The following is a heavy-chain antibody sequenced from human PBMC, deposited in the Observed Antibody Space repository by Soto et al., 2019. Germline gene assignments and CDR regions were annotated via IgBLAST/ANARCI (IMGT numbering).Heavy chain of an antibody. CDR3: SRDYLYAVDV. V-gene: IGHV3-48*02. CDR1: GFTFSTYS. D-gene: IGHD3-16*02. J-gene: IGHJ6*02. Sequence: EVQLVESGGGLVQPGGSLRLSCAASGFTFSTYSMNWVRQVPGKGLEWVSYISSSSSAIYYAGSVKGRCTISSDSAKNSLYLQMNTLRDEDTAVYYCSRDYLYAVDVWGQGTTVTVS. CDR2: ISSSSSAI.